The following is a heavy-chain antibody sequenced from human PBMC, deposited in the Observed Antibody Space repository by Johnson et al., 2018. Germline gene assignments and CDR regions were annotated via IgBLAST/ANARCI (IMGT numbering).Heavy chain of an antibody. V-gene: IGHV1-8*01. J-gene: IGHJ6*02. D-gene: IGHD5-18*01. CDR3: ARCYSRSMDV. CDR1: GYTFTSYD. Sequence: QVQLVESGAEVKRPGASXKVSCKASGYTFTSYDFNWVRQATGQGLEWMGWMKSDSGDTGYAQKFQGRVTMTRNISISTVYMERSSLTSEDTAVYYCARCYSRSMDVWGQGTTVTVSS. CDR2: MKSDSGDT.